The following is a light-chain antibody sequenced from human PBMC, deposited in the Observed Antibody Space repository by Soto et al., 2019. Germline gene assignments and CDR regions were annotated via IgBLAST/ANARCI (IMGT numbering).Light chain of an antibody. Sequence: DIVMTKSPDSLALSLGERATINCKSSQSVLYSPNNKNYLAWYQQKPGQPPKLLLYWASMRESGVPDRFSGSAAGTDFTLTISSLQAEDVAVYYCHQYASSPWTFGPGTKVEIK. CDR1: QSVLYSPNNKNY. CDR2: WAS. CDR3: HQYASSPWT. V-gene: IGKV4-1*01. J-gene: IGKJ1*01.